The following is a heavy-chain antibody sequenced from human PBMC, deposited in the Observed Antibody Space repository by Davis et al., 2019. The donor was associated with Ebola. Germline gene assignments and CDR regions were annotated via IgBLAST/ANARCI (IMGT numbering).Heavy chain of an antibody. CDR2: IRSSDTTI. J-gene: IGHJ6*02. CDR3: ARGLYSGSYYEGMDV. CDR1: GFTLSDYY. D-gene: IGHD1-26*01. V-gene: IGHV3-11*04. Sequence: GESLKTSCAASGFTLSDYYMSWIRQAPGKGLEWVSSIRSSDTTIYYSDPVKGRFTVSRDNAKNSLYLQMNSLRAEDTAVYYCARGLYSGSYYEGMDVWGQGTTVTVSS.